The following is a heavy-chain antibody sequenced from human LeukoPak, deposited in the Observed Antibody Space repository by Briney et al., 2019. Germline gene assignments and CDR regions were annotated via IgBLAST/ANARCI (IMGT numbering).Heavy chain of an antibody. CDR1: GFTFSSYA. CDR3: AKDGVAADNWFDP. Sequence: GGSLRRSCSASGFTFSSYAMSWVRQAPGKGLEWVSAISGSGGSTYYADSVKGRFTISIDNSKNTLYLQMNSLRAEDTAVYNCAKDGVAADNWFDPWGQGTMVTVSS. CDR2: ISGSGGST. D-gene: IGHD6-13*01. V-gene: IGHV3-23*01. J-gene: IGHJ5*02.